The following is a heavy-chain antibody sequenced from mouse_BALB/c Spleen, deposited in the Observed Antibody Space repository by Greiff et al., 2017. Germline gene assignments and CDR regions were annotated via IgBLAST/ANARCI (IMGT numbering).Heavy chain of an antibody. CDR1: GYTFSSYW. CDR3: AVYGNYAYDAMDY. D-gene: IGHD2-1*01. CDR2: ILPGSGST. J-gene: IGHJ4*01. V-gene: IGHV1-9*01. Sequence: VQLQQSGAELMKPGASVKISCKATGYTFSSYWIQWVKQRPGHGLEWIGEILPGSGSTNYNEKFKGKATFTADTSSNTAYMQLSSLTSEDSAVYYCAVYGNYAYDAMDYWGQGTSVTVSA.